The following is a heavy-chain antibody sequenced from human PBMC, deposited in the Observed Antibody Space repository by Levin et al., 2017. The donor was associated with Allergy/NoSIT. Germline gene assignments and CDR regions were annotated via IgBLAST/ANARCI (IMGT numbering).Heavy chain of an antibody. D-gene: IGHD7-27*01. Sequence: PSETLSLTCSVSGGSISSSTSYGGWIRQAPGKGLEWIGIIYYAGDTFYSPSLKSRITMSVDTSKNQFSLKVTSVTAADTAVYYCARLLRELTGAFDYWGQGSLVTVSS. CDR2: IYYAGDT. CDR1: GGSISSSTSY. CDR3: ARLLRELTGAFDY. V-gene: IGHV4-39*01. J-gene: IGHJ4*02.